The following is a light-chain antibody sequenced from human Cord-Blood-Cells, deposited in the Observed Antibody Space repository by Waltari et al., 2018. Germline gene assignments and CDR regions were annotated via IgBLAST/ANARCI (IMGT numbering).Light chain of an antibody. CDR2: CAS. V-gene: IGKV4-1*01. CDR3: QQYYSTPWT. CDR1: QSVLYSSNNKNY. J-gene: IGKJ1*01. Sequence: IVMNQSPDSLAVSLGGRATINCKSSQSVLYSSNNKNYLAWYQQKPGPPPKLLIYCASTRESGVPDRFSGSGSGTDFTLTISSLQAEDVAVYYCQQYYSTPWTFGQGTKVEIK.